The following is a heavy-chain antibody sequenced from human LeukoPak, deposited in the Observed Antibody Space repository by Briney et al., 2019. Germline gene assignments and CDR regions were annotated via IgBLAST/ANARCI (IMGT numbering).Heavy chain of an antibody. V-gene: IGHV3-23*01. CDR2: ISGSGGST. CDR3: ANDGAYYDSSTDAFDI. J-gene: IGHJ3*02. CDR1: GFTFSSYA. Sequence: GGSLRLSCAASGFTFSSYAMSWVRQAPGKGLEWVSAISGSGGSTYYADSVKGRFTISRDNSKNTLYLQMNSLRAEDTAVYYCANDGAYYDSSTDAFDIWGQGTMVTVSS. D-gene: IGHD3-22*01.